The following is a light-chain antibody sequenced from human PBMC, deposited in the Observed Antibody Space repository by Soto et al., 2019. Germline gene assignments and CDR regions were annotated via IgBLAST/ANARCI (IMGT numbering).Light chain of an antibody. J-gene: IGKJ1*01. V-gene: IGKV1-6*01. Sequence: AIQVTQSPSSLSASVGDRVIITCRASQDIRNDLGWYQQKPGKAPNLLIYDASSVESGVPSRFSGSGSGTDFTLTINSLRPEDFATYYCLQDYNYPWTFGQGTKVDIK. CDR2: DAS. CDR1: QDIRND. CDR3: LQDYNYPWT.